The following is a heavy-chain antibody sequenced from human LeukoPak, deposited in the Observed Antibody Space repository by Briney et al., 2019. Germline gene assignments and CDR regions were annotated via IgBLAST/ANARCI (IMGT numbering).Heavy chain of an antibody. V-gene: IGHV4-38-2*02. CDR3: ARDSSGYRRGSFDY. CDR1: GYSISSGYY. Sequence: PSETLSLTCAVSGYSISSGYYWGWIRQPPGKGLEWIGSIYHSGSTYYNPSLKSRVTISVDTSNNQFSLKLSSVTAADTAVYYCARDSSGYRRGSFDYWGQGTLVTVSS. J-gene: IGHJ4*02. D-gene: IGHD3-22*01. CDR2: IYHSGST.